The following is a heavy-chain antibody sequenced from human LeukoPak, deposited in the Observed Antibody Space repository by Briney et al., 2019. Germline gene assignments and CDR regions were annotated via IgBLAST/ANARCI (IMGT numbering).Heavy chain of an antibody. CDR1: GFRLDDYA. D-gene: IGHD2-15*01. V-gene: IGHV3-9*01. CDR3: INDMGCDLPKDATNL. Sequence: GGSLRPSCAASGFRLDDYAKHCVRQAPGQGLEWVSSISWDGRNMAYAASVKGRFTISRDNAQNSLYLQMYSLKIDDTAFYYCINDMGCDLPKDATNLWGQGMLVTVSS. CDR2: ISWDGRNM. J-gene: IGHJ3*01.